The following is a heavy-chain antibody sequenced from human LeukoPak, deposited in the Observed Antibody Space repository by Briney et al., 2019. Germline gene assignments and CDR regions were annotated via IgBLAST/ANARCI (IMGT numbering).Heavy chain of an antibody. J-gene: IGHJ4*02. CDR3: ARGLRRGFCSSAGCSVFDY. CDR2: ISNDANTI. CDR1: GFTFSNHE. D-gene: IGHD2-2*01. Sequence: PGGSLRLSCVASGFTFSNHEMNWVRQAPGKGLEWLSYISNDANTIYYADSVRGRFSISRDNAKNSLFLQLNSPSAEDTAIYYCARGLRRGFCSSAGCSVFDYWGQGTLVTVSS. V-gene: IGHV3-48*03.